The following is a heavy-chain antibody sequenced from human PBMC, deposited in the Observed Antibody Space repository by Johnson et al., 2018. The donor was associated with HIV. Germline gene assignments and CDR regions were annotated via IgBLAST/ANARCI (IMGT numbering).Heavy chain of an antibody. Sequence: EVQLVESGGGLVQPGGSLRLSCAASGFTVSSNYMSWVRQAPGKGLEWVAVIYSGGSTYYADSVKGRFTISRDNSKNTLYLQMNSLRVEDTAVYYCASADSSGLAFNIWGQGTMVTVSS. J-gene: IGHJ3*02. V-gene: IGHV3-66*02. CDR2: IYSGGST. D-gene: IGHD3-22*01. CDR3: ASADSSGLAFNI. CDR1: GFTVSSNY.